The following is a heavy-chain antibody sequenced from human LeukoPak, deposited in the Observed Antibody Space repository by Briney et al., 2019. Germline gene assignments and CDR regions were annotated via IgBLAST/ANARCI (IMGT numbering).Heavy chain of an antibody. CDR2: ISDSGDNT. Sequence: GGSLRLSCAASGFTFSTFAMNWVRQAPGKGLEWVSGISDSGDNTYYADSVKGRFTISRDNSKNTLYLRMNSLRAEDTAVYYCTKGSRYYDSGTYYNSDYWGQGTLVTVSS. CDR3: TKGSRYYDSGTYYNSDY. J-gene: IGHJ4*02. CDR1: GFTFSTFA. D-gene: IGHD3-10*01. V-gene: IGHV3-23*01.